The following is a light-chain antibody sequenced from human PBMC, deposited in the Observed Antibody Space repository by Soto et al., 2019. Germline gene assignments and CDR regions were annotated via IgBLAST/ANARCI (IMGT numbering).Light chain of an antibody. CDR3: QQYKNWPQT. CDR1: QSVRSN. V-gene: IGKV3D-15*01. J-gene: IGKJ1*01. CDR2: GAS. Sequence: EIVMTQSPATLSVSPGERATLSCRASQSVRSNLAWYQQKPGQAPRLLIYGASTRATGIPARFSGSGSGTEFTLTISSLQSEDFAVYYCQQYKNWPQTFGQGTKVEIK.